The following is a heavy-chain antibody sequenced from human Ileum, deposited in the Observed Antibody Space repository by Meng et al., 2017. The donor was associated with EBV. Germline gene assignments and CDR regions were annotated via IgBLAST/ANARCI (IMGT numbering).Heavy chain of an antibody. CDR1: GGSISRSDW. D-gene: IGHD3-22*01. J-gene: IGHJ4*02. Sequence: VELQGWGPWLVTPSGPLSLTCAASGGSISRSDWGSFVRQPPGKGLEWIGETSHSGSTNYSPSLKSRVTISLDKSKNQLSLKLNSVTAADTAVYYCASSDYYRSDYWGQGTLVTVSS. CDR3: ASSDYYRSDY. CDR2: TSHSGST. V-gene: IGHV4-4*02.